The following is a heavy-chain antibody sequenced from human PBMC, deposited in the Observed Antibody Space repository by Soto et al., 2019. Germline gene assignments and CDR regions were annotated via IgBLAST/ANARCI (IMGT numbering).Heavy chain of an antibody. CDR2: INPSGGST. D-gene: IGHD3-22*01. Sequence: QVQLVQSGAEVKKPGASVKVSCKASGYIFTNHYIHWVRQAPGQGLEWMGIINPSGGSTNYLQKFQGRITMTRDTSTSSVYRELSSLRSEDTAVYFCARADYYDSSGVYYDWWGQGTMVTVSS. J-gene: IGHJ4*02. CDR1: GYIFTNHY. V-gene: IGHV1-46*01. CDR3: ARADYYDSSGVYYDW.